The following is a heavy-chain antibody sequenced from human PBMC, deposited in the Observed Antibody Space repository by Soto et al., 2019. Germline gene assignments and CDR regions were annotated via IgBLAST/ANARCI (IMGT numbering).Heavy chain of an antibody. Sequence: XXTLSLPCTVSGGSVSSSSYDWGSIRQPPGKGLEWIGSMYYSGRTYYNPSLKSRVTISVDTSKNQFSLKLSSVTAADTAVYYCARVTLSSTWSNNWFDPWGQGTLVTVSS. CDR3: ARVTLSSTWSNNWFDP. V-gene: IGHV4-39*01. J-gene: IGHJ5*02. D-gene: IGHD6-13*01. CDR1: GGSVSSSSYD. CDR2: MYYSGRT.